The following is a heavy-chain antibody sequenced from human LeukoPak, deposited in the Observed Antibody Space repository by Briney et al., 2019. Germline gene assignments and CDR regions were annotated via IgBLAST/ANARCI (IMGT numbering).Heavy chain of an antibody. D-gene: IGHD6-19*01. J-gene: IGHJ4*02. CDR1: GGTFSSYA. Sequence: GASVKVSCKASGGTFSSYAISWVRQAPGQGLEWMGGIIPTFGTANYAQKFQGRVTITADESTSTAYMELSSLRSEDTAVYYCARDLESSGWLVFWGQGTLVTVSS. CDR3: ARDLESSGWLVF. CDR2: IIPTFGTA. V-gene: IGHV1-69*13.